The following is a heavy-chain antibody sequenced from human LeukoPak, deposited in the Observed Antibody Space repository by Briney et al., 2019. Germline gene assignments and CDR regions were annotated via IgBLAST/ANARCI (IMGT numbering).Heavy chain of an antibody. V-gene: IGHV3-23*01. J-gene: IGHJ4*02. CDR1: GFTFSSYA. CDR2: ISDSGGST. CDR3: AKDRIAAADYFDY. Sequence: GGSLRLSCAASGFTFSSYAMSWVRQAPGKGLEWVSAISDSGGSTYYADSVKGRFTISRDNSKNTLYLQMNSLRAKDTAVYYCAKDRIAAADYFDYWGQGTLVTVSS. D-gene: IGHD6-13*01.